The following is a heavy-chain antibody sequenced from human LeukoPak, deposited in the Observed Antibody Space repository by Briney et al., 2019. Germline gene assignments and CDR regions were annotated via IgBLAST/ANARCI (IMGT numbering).Heavy chain of an antibody. D-gene: IGHD5-12*01. Sequence: GGSLRPSCAASGFTFSSYWMSWVRQAPGKGLEWVANIKQDGSEKYYVDSVKGRFTISRDNAKNSLYLQMNSLRAEDTAVYYCASNSGYDYLYYYYMDVWGKGTTVTVSS. CDR2: IKQDGSEK. CDR1: GFTFSSYW. J-gene: IGHJ6*03. V-gene: IGHV3-7*01. CDR3: ASNSGYDYLYYYYMDV.